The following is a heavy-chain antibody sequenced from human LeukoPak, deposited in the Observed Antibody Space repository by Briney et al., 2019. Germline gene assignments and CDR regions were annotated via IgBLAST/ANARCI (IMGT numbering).Heavy chain of an antibody. CDR2: IYSGGTT. CDR1: GFTFSSYG. J-gene: IGHJ3*02. Sequence: GRSLRLSCAASGFTFSSYGMHWVRQAPGKGLEWVSFIYSGGTTYYADSVKGRFTISRHNSKNTLYLQMNSLRAEDTAVYYCARVETGWDAFDIWGQGTMVTVSS. CDR3: ARVETGWDAFDI. D-gene: IGHD6-19*01. V-gene: IGHV3-53*04.